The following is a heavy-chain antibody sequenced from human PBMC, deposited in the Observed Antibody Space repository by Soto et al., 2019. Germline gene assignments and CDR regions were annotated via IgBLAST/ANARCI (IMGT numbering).Heavy chain of an antibody. V-gene: IGHV1-69*12. CDR3: ARESRYCSGGSCYFLPGIDY. Sequence: QVQLVQSGAEVKKPGSSVKVSCKASGGTFSSYAISWVRQAHGQGLEWMGGIIPIFGTANYAQKFQGRVTITADESTSTAYMERSSLRSEDTAVYYCARESRYCSGGSCYFLPGIDYWGQGTLVTVSS. CDR1: GGTFSSYA. J-gene: IGHJ4*02. CDR2: IIPIFGTA. D-gene: IGHD2-15*01.